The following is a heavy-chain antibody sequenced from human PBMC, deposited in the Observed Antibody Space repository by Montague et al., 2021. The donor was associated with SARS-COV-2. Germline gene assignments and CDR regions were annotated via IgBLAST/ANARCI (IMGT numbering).Heavy chain of an antibody. V-gene: IGHV3-21*01. Sequence: SLRLSCAASGFTFSRYSMNWFRQAPGKGLEWVSSMSNSNSYIYYSDSVKGRFTISRDNAKNSLYLQMNSLRAEDTAVYYCARAAWGYYDSSGYLDYWGQGTLVTVSS. CDR1: GFTFSRYS. CDR2: MSNSNSYI. D-gene: IGHD3-22*01. CDR3: ARAAWGYYDSSGYLDY. J-gene: IGHJ4*02.